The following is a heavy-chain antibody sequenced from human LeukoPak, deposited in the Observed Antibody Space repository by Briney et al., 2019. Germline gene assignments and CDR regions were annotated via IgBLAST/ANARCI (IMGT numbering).Heavy chain of an antibody. CDR2: INHSGST. V-gene: IGHV4-34*01. CDR1: GGSFSGYY. D-gene: IGHD6-19*01. J-gene: IGHJ3*02. CDR3: AGPYSSGWYDAFDI. Sequence: PSETLSLTCAVYGGSFSGYYWSWIRQPPGKGLEWIGEINHSGSTNYNPSLKSRVTISVDTSKNQSSLKLSSVTAADTAVYYCAGPYSSGWYDAFDIWGQGTMVTVSS.